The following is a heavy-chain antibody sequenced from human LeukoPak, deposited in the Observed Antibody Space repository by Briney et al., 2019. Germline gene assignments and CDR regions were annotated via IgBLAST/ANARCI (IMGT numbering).Heavy chain of an antibody. V-gene: IGHV1-8*01. J-gene: IGHJ5*02. Sequence: ASVKVSCKASGYTFTSYDINWVRQATGQGLEWMGWMNPNSGNTGYAQKFQGRVTMTRNTSVSTAYMELGSLKSEDTAVYYCARDSSSSRGEYNWFDPWGQGTLVTVSS. CDR1: GYTFTSYD. D-gene: IGHD6-6*01. CDR2: MNPNSGNT. CDR3: ARDSSSSRGEYNWFDP.